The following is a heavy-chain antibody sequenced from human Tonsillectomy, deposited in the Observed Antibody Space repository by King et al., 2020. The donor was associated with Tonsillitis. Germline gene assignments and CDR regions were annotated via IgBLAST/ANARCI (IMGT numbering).Heavy chain of an antibody. D-gene: IGHD1-1*01. CDR3: ARGHWNPDYYDGMDV. CDR2: ISVYSPNT. V-gene: IGHV1-18*04. CDR1: GYTFNSFS. J-gene: IGHJ6*02. Sequence: QLVQSGAEVKKPGASVKVSCKASGYTFNSFSISWVRLAPGQGLEWMGWISVYSPNTNSGQKFQDRLTMTTDPSTSTAYMALTSLTSDDTAIYYCARGHWNPDYYDGMDVWGQGTTVTVSS.